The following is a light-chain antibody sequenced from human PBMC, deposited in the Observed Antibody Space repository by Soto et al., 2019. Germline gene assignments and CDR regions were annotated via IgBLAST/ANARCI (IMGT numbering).Light chain of an antibody. V-gene: IGLV4-69*01. CDR3: QTWGTGFQV. J-gene: IGLJ3*02. Sequence: QSVLTQSPSASASLGASVKLTCTLSSGHSTYAIAWHQHQAEKGSRYLMNLKSDGTYTKGDGIPDRFSGSSSGAERYLTISSLQSEDEADYYCQTWGTGFQVFGGGTKLTVL. CDR2: LKSDGTY. CDR1: SGHSTYA.